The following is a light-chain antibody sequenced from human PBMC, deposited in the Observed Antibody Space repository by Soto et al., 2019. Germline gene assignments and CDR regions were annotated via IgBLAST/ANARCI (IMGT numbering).Light chain of an antibody. Sequence: QSALTQPASVSGSAGQSITISCSGTMRDVGAYNLVSWYQQHPGTAPKLIIYEVRNRPSGISSRFSGSRSGNTASLTISGLQPEDEADYYCQAYDYSLTAFVFGGGTKLTVL. CDR2: EVR. V-gene: IGLV2-14*01. J-gene: IGLJ3*02. CDR1: MRDVGAYNL. CDR3: QAYDYSLTAFV.